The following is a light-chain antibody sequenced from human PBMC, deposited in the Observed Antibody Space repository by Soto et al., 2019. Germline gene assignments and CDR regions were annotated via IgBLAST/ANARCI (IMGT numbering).Light chain of an antibody. J-gene: IGKJ1*01. CDR3: LQHNTYPWT. V-gene: IGKV1-17*01. CDR1: QSISNH. CDR2: AAS. Sequence: DIQMTQSPSSLSASVEDRVIITCRASQSISNHLNWYQQKPGKAPKRLIYAASSLQSGVPSRFSGSGSGTEFTLTISSLQPEDFATYYCLQHNTYPWTFGQGTKVEIK.